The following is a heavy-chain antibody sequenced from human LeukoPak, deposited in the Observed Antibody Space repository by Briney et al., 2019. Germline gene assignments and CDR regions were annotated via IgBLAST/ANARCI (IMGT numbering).Heavy chain of an antibody. V-gene: IGHV2-5*02. CDR2: IYWDDDK. J-gene: IGHJ4*02. CDR3: AHTLSPRIIFY. CDR1: GFSLSTSGVG. Sequence: KESGPTLVKPTQTLTLTCTFSGFSLSTSGVGVGWIRQPPGQALQHLALIYWDDDKRYSPSLESRLTITKDTSKNQVVLTMTNMDPADTATYYCAHTLSPRIIFYWGQGTLVTVSS. D-gene: IGHD2/OR15-2a*01.